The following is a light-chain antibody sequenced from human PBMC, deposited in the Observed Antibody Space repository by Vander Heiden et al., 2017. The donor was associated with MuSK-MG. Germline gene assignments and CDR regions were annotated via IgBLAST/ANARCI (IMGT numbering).Light chain of an antibody. CDR1: SSDVGAYNY. CDR3: TSYTKSDTHNYV. J-gene: IGLJ1*01. CDR2: EVM. Sequence: QSALTQPASVSSSLGQSITISCTGTSSDVGAYNYVSCYHQHPGKAPKLMIYEVMNRPSGVSDRFSGSKSGNRASLTISGLQAEDDADYFCTSYTKSDTHNYVFGSRTRVTVL. V-gene: IGLV2-14*01.